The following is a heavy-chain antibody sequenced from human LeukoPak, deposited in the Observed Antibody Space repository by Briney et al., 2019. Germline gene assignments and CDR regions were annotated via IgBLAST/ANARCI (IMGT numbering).Heavy chain of an antibody. CDR3: YTTPGGYQSAIDY. D-gene: IGHD2-15*01. CDR1: GYTFTSYY. V-gene: IGHV1-46*01. CDR2: INPSGGST. J-gene: IGHJ4*02. Sequence: ASVKVSCKASGYTFTSYYMHWVRQAPGQGLEWMGIINPSGGSTSYAQKFQGRVTMTRDMSTSTAYMELSSLRSEDTAVYYCYTTPGGYQSAIDYWGQGTLVTVSS.